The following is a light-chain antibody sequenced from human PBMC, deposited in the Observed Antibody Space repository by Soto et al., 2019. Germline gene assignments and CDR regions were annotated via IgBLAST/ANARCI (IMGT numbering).Light chain of an antibody. CDR1: QSVSIY. J-gene: IGKJ1*01. CDR3: QQSYTTPPA. Sequence: DIQMTQSPSSLSASVGDRVTITCRASQSVSIYLNWYQQKPGKAPKLLIYTTSSLQSEVPSRFSGSVSVTDFTLTISSLQTEDFATYYCQQSYTTPPAFGQGTEVEVK. V-gene: IGKV1-39*01. CDR2: TTS.